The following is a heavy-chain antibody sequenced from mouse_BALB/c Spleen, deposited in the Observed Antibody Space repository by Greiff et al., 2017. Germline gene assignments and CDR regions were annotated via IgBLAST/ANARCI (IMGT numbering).Heavy chain of an antibody. CDR2: ISSGGGST. J-gene: IGHJ2*01. CDR3: ASHGSSYYFDY. CDR1: GFAFSSYD. Sequence: EVKVVESGGGLVKPGGSLKLSCAASGFAFSSYDMSWVRQTPEKRLEWVAYISSGGGSTYYPDTVKGRFTISRDNAKNTLYLQMSSLKSEDTAMYYCASHGSSYYFDYWGQGTTLTVSS. D-gene: IGHD1-1*01. V-gene: IGHV5-12-1*01.